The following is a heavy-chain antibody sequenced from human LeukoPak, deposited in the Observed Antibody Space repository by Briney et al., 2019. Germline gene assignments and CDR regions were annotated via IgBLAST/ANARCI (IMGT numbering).Heavy chain of an antibody. CDR1: GFTVDSNY. Sequence: GGSLRLSCAASGFTVDSNYLSWVRQAPGKGLEWVSTIYTGGNTYYADSVKGRFTISRDNSKNTLYLQMNSLRAEDTAVYYCAKENHGIVGATTLIDYWGQGTLVTVSS. J-gene: IGHJ4*02. D-gene: IGHD1-26*01. V-gene: IGHV3-53*01. CDR3: AKENHGIVGATTLIDY. CDR2: IYTGGNT.